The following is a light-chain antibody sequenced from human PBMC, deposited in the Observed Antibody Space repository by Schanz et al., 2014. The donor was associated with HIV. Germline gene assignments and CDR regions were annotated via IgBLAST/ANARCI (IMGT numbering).Light chain of an antibody. V-gene: IGLV2-8*01. CDR3: AAWDVNLNGPV. CDR1: SSDVGGYDF. CDR2: EVT. Sequence: QSALTQPPSASGSPGQSVTITCTGTSSDVGGYDFVSWYQQHPGKAPKLMIYEVTKRPLGVPNRFSGSKSGNTASLTVSGLQAEDEADYYCAAWDVNLNGPVFGGGTKLTVL. J-gene: IGLJ2*01.